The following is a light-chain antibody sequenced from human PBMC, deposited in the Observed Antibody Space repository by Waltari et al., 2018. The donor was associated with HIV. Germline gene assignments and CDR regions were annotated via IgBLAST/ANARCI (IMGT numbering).Light chain of an antibody. CDR3: NSRDSSGNYV. J-gene: IGLJ1*01. CDR1: SLRSYY. CDR2: GKN. Sequence: SSELTQDPAVSVALGQTVRITCQGDSLRSYYASWYQQKQGQAPVLVIYGKNNRPSVSPDRFTGSSSGNTAALTITGAQAEDEADYYCNSRDSSGNYVFGTGTKVTVL. V-gene: IGLV3-19*01.